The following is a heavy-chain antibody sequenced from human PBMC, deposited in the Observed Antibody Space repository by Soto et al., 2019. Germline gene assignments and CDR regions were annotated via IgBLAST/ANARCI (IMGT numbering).Heavy chain of an antibody. Sequence: QVQLVESGGGVAQPGRSLRLSCAASGFTFSNYGMHWVRRAPGKGLEWVAVISYDERNKYYADSVKGRFTISRDNSKNTLYLQMNSLRAEDTAVYYCAKDHLMTTVTTVGYWGQGTLVTVSS. CDR3: AKDHLMTTVTTVGY. V-gene: IGHV3-30*18. CDR1: GFTFSNYG. D-gene: IGHD4-17*01. J-gene: IGHJ4*02. CDR2: ISYDERNK.